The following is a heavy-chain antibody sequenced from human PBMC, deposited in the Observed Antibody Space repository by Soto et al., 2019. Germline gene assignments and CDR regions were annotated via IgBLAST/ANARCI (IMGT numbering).Heavy chain of an antibody. CDR1: GYTFTSYD. V-gene: IGHV1-8*01. D-gene: IGHD1-26*01. CDR3: ARDIIVGATRGFDS. J-gene: IGHJ5*01. Sequence: ASVKVSCKASGYTFTSYDINWVRQATGQGLEWMGWMNPNSGNTGYAQKFQGRVTMTRNTSISTAYMELSSLRSEDTAVYYCARDIIVGATRGFDSWGQGTMVTVSS. CDR2: MNPNSGNT.